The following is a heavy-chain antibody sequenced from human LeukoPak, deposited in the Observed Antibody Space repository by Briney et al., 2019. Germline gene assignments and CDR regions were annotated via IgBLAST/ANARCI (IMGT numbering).Heavy chain of an antibody. J-gene: IGHJ5*02. D-gene: IGHD3-16*01. CDR3: ATSEHSLYLGRGRYWFDP. Sequence: ASAKVSCKVSGYTLTEFSMHWVRQAPGKGLEWMGVFDPDDGDTIYAQKFQGRVTMTEDTSTDTAYMELSSLRSEDTAVYYCATSEHSLYLGRGRYWFDPWGQGTLVTVSS. V-gene: IGHV1-24*01. CDR1: GYTLTEFS. CDR2: FDPDDGDT.